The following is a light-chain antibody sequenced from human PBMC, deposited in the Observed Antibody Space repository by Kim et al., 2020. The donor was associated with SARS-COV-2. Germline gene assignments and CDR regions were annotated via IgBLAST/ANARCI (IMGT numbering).Light chain of an antibody. CDR3: QSYDSSNHVV. CDR1: SGSIASNY. Sequence: KPVTSSCTRSSGSIASNYVQWYQPRPGSAPTTVIYEDNQRPSGVPDRFSGSIDSSSNSASLTISGLKTEDEADYYCQSYDSSNHVVFGGGTQLTVL. J-gene: IGLJ2*01. V-gene: IGLV6-57*03. CDR2: EDN.